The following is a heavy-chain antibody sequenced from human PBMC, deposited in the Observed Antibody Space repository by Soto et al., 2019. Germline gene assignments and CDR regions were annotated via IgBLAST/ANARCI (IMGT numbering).Heavy chain of an antibody. V-gene: IGHV1-69*01. CDR1: GGTFSSYA. Sequence: QVQLVQSGAEVKKPGSSVKVSCKASGGTFSSYAISWVRQAPGQGLEWMGGIIPIFGTANYAQKFQGRVTITADESTSTAYMELSSLRSEDTAVYYCARDRLDVVVTARQYYFDYWGQGTLVTVSS. CDR3: ARDRLDVVVTARQYYFDY. CDR2: IIPIFGTA. D-gene: IGHD2-21*02. J-gene: IGHJ4*02.